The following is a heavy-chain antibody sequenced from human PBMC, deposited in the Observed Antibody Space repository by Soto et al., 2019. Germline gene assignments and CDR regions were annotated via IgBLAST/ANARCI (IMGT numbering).Heavy chain of an antibody. J-gene: IGHJ4*02. CDR3: ARSSSSWYASPFDY. Sequence: GGSLRLSCAASGFTFSSYAMSWVRQAPGKGLEWVSAISGSGGSTYYADSVKGRFTISRDNSKNTLYLQMNSLRAEDTAVYYCARSSSSWYASPFDYWGQGSLVTVSS. D-gene: IGHD6-13*01. CDR1: GFTFSSYA. V-gene: IGHV3-23*01. CDR2: ISGSGGST.